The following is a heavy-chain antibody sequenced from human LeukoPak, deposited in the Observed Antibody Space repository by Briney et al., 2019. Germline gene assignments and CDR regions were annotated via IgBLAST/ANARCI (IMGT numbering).Heavy chain of an antibody. V-gene: IGHV4-59*08. CDR1: GGSISSFY. CDR3: ARGGVTTLSYYFYGMDV. D-gene: IGHD4-11*01. CDR2: IYYSGST. J-gene: IGHJ6*02. Sequence: SETLSLTCTVSGGSISSFYWSWIRQPPGKGLEWIGYIYYSGSTNHNPSLKGRVTMSVDTSKNRVPLKLSSVTAADTAVYYCARGGVTTLSYYFYGMDVWGRGTTVTVSS.